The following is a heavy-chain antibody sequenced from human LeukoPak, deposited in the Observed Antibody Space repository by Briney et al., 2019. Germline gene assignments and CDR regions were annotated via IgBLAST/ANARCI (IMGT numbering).Heavy chain of an antibody. J-gene: IGHJ3*02. CDR2: INSDGSST. Sequence: GGSLRLSCAASRFTFSSYWMHWVRQAPGKGLVWVSRINSDGSSTSYADSVKGRFTISRDNSKNTLYLQMNSLRAEDTAVYYCARDSFYGSGSYYGDAFDIWGQGTMVTVSS. CDR3: ARDSFYGSGSYYGDAFDI. V-gene: IGHV3-74*01. D-gene: IGHD3-10*01. CDR1: RFTFSSYW.